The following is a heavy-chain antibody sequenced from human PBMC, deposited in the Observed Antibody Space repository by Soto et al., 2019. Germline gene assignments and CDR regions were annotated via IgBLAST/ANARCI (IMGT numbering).Heavy chain of an antibody. CDR1: GGTFSSHA. CDR2: IIPIFGTA. CDR3: ARWSRVDFTVIAVAPKGDAFHI. D-gene: IGHD3-22*01. J-gene: IGHJ3*02. Sequence: SVKVSCKASGGTFSSHAISWVRQAPGQGLEWMGGIIPIFGTANYAQKFQGRVTITADKSTSTAYMELSSLRSEDTAVYYCARWSRVDFTVIAVAPKGDAFHIWGQGTMVTVSS. V-gene: IGHV1-69*06.